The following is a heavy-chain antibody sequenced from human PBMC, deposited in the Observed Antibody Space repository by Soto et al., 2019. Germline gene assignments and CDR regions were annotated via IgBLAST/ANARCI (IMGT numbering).Heavy chain of an antibody. Sequence: GGSLSLSCVASGFTFSTYAMNWVRQAPGKGLEWVSAISAGGGSTYYADSVKGRFTISRDNSITTLFMQMSSLRPEDTAVYYCAHPRGYGVFEAYDIWGQGAMVTVS. CDR1: GFTFSTYA. J-gene: IGHJ3*02. V-gene: IGHV3-23*01. D-gene: IGHD4-17*01. CDR3: AHPRGYGVFEAYDI. CDR2: ISAGGGST.